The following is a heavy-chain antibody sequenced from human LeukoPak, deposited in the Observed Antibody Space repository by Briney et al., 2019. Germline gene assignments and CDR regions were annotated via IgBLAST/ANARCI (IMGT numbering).Heavy chain of an antibody. CDR3: ARDAPAI. V-gene: IGHV4-59*01. CDR2: IYSSGST. Sequence: PSETLSLTCTVSGGFISSYYWSWIRQPPGKGLEWIGYIYSSGSTKYNPSLKSRVTISVDASKSQFSLKLRSVTAADTAVYYCARDAPAIWGQGTLVTVSS. J-gene: IGHJ4*02. CDR1: GGFISSYY.